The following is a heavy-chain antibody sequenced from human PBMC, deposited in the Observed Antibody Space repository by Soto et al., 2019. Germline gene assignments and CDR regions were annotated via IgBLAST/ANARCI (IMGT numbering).Heavy chain of an antibody. CDR1: GYTFTGYY. D-gene: IGHD3-3*01. Sequence: ASVKVSCKASGYTFTGYYIHWVRQAPGQGLEWMGWINPKSGDTNYAQKFQGRVSMTRDTSITTAYMEVSRLKSDDTAVYYCARGSPRIGGLPTYWGQGTLVTVSS. J-gene: IGHJ4*02. CDR3: ARGSPRIGGLPTY. CDR2: INPKSGDT. V-gene: IGHV1-2*02.